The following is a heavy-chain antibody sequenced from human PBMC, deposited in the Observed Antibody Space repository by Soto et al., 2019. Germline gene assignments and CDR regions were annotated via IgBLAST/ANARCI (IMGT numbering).Heavy chain of an antibody. D-gene: IGHD2-15*01. CDR3: ARYCSGGSCYPTYYGLDV. Sequence: LRLSCVASGFTFSSYGMHWVRQVPGKGLEWVALTWYDGSKAYYAESVKGRFTISRDNSKNTLYLQMNSLRAEDTAVYYCARYCSGGSCYPTYYGLDVWGQGTTVTVSS. CDR1: GFTFSSYG. CDR2: TWYDGSKA. V-gene: IGHV3-33*01. J-gene: IGHJ6*02.